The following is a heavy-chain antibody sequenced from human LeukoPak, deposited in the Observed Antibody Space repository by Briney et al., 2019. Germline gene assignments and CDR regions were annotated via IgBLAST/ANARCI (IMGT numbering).Heavy chain of an antibody. D-gene: IGHD1-26*01. CDR2: MNPNSGNT. CDR1: GYTFTGYD. J-gene: IGHJ6*03. Sequence: ASVKVSCKASGYTFTGYDINWVRQATGQGLEWMGWMNPNSGNTGYAQKFQGRVTMTRNTSISTAYMELTSLTSEDTAVYYCAKRWWEGYMDVWGKGTTVTISS. CDR3: AKRWWEGYMDV. V-gene: IGHV1-8*01.